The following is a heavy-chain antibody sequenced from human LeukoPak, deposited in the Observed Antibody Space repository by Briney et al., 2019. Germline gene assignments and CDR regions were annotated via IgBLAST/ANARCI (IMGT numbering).Heavy chain of an antibody. Sequence: PGGSLRLSCAASGFTFSSYGMNWVRQAPGKGLEWVSTISGSGGYTYFADSVKGRFTISRDNSENTLYLHMSSLRAEDTAIYYCAKVRQTTFIYYFDYWGQGTLVTVSS. D-gene: IGHD1-1*01. CDR2: ISGSGGYT. CDR1: GFTFSSYG. CDR3: AKVRQTTFIYYFDY. V-gene: IGHV3-23*01. J-gene: IGHJ4*02.